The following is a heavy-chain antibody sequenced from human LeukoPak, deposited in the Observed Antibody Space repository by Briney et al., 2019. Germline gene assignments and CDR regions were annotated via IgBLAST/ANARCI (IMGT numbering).Heavy chain of an antibody. Sequence: PSETLSLTGTVPGTSISSHYWSWIRQPAGKGLEWIGRLYTSGSTKYNPSLKSRVSMSVDTSKNEFSLKLSSVTAADRAVYFCATGESLDYWGQGTLVTVSS. V-gene: IGHV4-4*07. CDR1: GTSISSHY. CDR2: LYTSGST. J-gene: IGHJ4*02. CDR3: ATGESLDY. D-gene: IGHD1-14*01.